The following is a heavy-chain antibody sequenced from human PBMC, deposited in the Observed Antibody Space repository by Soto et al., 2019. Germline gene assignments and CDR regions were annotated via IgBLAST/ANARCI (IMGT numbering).Heavy chain of an antibody. D-gene: IGHD3-10*01. Sequence: ASVKVPCKASGYTFTSYGISWVRQAPGQGLEWMGWISAYNGNTNYAQKLQGRVTMTTDTSTSTAYMELRSLRSDDTAVYYCARDRPGGYGSGSYYYYYGMDVWGQGTAVTVSS. CDR2: ISAYNGNT. V-gene: IGHV1-18*04. CDR3: ARDRPGGYGSGSYYYYYGMDV. CDR1: GYTFTSYG. J-gene: IGHJ6*02.